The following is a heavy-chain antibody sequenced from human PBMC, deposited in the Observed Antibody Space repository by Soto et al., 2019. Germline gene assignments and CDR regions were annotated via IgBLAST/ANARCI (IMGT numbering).Heavy chain of an antibody. CDR2: ISSSSSYI. D-gene: IGHD3-22*01. V-gene: IGHV3-21*01. CDR3: PRDIDYYDSSGNYRAY. CDR1: GFTFSSYS. J-gene: IGHJ4*01. Sequence: EVQLVESGGGLVKPGGSLRLSCAASGFTFSSYSMNWVRQAPGKGLEWVSSISSSSSYIYYADSAKGRFTISRDNATKSPYLQKNSRSPEHPPAYPCPRDIDYYDSSGNYRAYWGQGTLVTVSS.